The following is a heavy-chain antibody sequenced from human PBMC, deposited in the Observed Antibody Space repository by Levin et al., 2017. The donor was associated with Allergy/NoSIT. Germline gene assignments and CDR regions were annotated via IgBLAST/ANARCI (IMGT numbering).Heavy chain of an antibody. V-gene: IGHV3-30-3*01. CDR3: ARDHMASSGYYFDF. CDR1: GFTFSSYA. D-gene: IGHD3-22*01. Sequence: PGGSLRLSCAASGFTFSSYAMHWVRQAPGKGLEWVSFISYDGSNKDYADSVKGRFTISRDNSKNTLYLQMNSLRAEDTAVYYCARDHMASSGYYFDFWGQGARVTVSS. CDR2: ISYDGSNK. J-gene: IGHJ4*02.